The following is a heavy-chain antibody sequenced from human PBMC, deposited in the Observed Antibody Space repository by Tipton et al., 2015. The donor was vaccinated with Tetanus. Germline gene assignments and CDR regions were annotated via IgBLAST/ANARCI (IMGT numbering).Heavy chain of an antibody. CDR3: ARRETPLSLGNWFDP. D-gene: IGHD1-26*01. V-gene: IGHV5-51*03. J-gene: IGHJ5*02. CDR2: IYPGDSDT. CDR1: GYSFTSYW. Sequence: VQLVQSGAEVKKPGESLKISCKGSGYSFTSYWIGWVRQMPGKGLGWMGIIYPGDSDTKYSPSFQGQVTISADKSISTAYLQWSSLKASDTAMYYCARRETPLSLGNWFDPWGQGTLVTVSS.